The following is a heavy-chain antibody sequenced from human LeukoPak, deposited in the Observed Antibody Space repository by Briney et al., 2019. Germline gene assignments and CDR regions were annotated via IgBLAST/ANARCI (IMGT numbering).Heavy chain of an antibody. J-gene: IGHJ3*02. CDR2: ISRSGRNT. CDR1: GFTFTNYG. D-gene: IGHD1-26*01. V-gene: IGHV3-48*04. CDR3: ARGNYYKVADQGNAFDI. Sequence: GGSLRLSCAASGFTFTNYGMNWVRQAPGKGLEWVSFISRSGRNTDYADSVKGRFTISRDNAKNSLYLQMNSLRAEDTAVYYCARGNYYKVADQGNAFDIRGQGTMVTVSS.